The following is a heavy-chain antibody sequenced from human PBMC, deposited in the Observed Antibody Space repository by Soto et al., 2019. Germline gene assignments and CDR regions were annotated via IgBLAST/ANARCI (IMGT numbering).Heavy chain of an antibody. CDR3: TTGLHQRGTVTHYYYYYYMDV. J-gene: IGHJ6*03. Sequence: GGSLRLSCAASGFTFSNAWMSWVRQAPGKGLEWVGRIKSKTDGGTTDYAAPVKGRFTISRDDSKNTLYLQMNSLKTEDTAVYYCTTGLHQRGTVTHYYYYYYMDVWGKGTTVTVSS. CDR2: IKSKTDGGTT. CDR1: GFTFSNAW. D-gene: IGHD4-4*01. V-gene: IGHV3-15*01.